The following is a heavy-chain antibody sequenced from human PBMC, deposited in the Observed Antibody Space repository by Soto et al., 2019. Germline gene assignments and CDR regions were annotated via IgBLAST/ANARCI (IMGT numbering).Heavy chain of an antibody. D-gene: IGHD1-26*01. CDR2: ISTFNGKT. CDR1: RYTFTSHG. V-gene: IGHV1-18*01. CDR3: ARLLTEGATFREDAFDL. Sequence: QVQLVQSGGDVKTPGASVKVSCTTFRYTFTSHGIAWVRQAPGQGLEWMGWISTFNGKTDYAQKFRGRVSMTADTLTSTVHMELRSLRSDDTAVYYCARLLTEGATFREDAFDLWGQGTKVTVSS. J-gene: IGHJ3*01.